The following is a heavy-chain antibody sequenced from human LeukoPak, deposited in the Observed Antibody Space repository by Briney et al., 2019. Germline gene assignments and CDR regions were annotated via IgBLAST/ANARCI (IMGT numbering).Heavy chain of an antibody. CDR3: ARSGERYYYYYYGMDV. D-gene: IGHD3-10*01. V-gene: IGHV1-18*01. Sequence: ASVKVSCTASGYTFTSYGISWVRQAPGQGLEWMGWISAYNGNTNYAQKLQGRVTMTTDTSTSTAYMELRSLRSDDTAVYYCARSGERYYYYYYGMDVWGQGTTVTVSS. CDR2: ISAYNGNT. CDR1: GYTFTSYG. J-gene: IGHJ6*02.